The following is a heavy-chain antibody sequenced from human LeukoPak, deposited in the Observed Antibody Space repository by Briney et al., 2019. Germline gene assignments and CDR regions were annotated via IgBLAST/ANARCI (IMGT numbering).Heavy chain of an antibody. J-gene: IGHJ4*02. D-gene: IGHD1-1*01. CDR3: GRDPTYRNYFDS. CDR1: GNSLNNYH. V-gene: IGHV1-46*02. CDR2: IRPGGDGP. Sequence: GASVKVSCKASGNSLNNYHMHWVRQAPGQGLEWLGIIRPGGDGPSYAQKFQGRVTMTRDMSTSTVYMELSSLTSDDTAVYYCGRDPTYRNYFDSGGQGTLVTVSS.